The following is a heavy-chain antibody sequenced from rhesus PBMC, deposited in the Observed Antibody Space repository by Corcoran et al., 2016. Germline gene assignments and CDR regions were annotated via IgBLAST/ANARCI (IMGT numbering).Heavy chain of an antibody. CDR1: GFKFGGYF. D-gene: IGHD4-23*01. J-gene: IGHJ4*01. CDR3: VREMNTVTGIDF. Sequence: EVQLVESGGGLAQPGGSLRLYCAASGFKFGGYFMDWVRKTPGRGLEWVSRISNTGADTNHADSVKGRFTISRDNGKNTLYLQMASLRIEDTAVYYCVREMNTVTGIDFWGQGVLVTVSS. V-gene: IGHV3S18*01. CDR2: ISNTGADT.